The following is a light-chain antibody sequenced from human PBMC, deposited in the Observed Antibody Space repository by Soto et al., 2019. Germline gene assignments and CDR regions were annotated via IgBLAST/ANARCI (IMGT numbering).Light chain of an antibody. J-gene: IGKJ2*01. CDR2: GAS. Sequence: EIVLTQSPGTLSLSPGERATLSCRASQSVSSSYLAWYQQKPGQAPRLLIYGASSRATGIPDRFSGSGSGTDFPLTISRLEPEDFAVNYCQRYGSSPPYTFGQGTKLEIK. CDR1: QSVSSSY. V-gene: IGKV3-20*01. CDR3: QRYGSSPPYT.